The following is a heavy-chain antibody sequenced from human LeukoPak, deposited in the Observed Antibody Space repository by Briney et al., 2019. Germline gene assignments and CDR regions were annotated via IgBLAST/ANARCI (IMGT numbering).Heavy chain of an antibody. CDR2: IKEDGSEK. J-gene: IGHJ4*02. CDR3: ARDYTGGWNDY. CDR1: EFTFSTYG. D-gene: IGHD7-27*01. Sequence: PGGSLRLSCAASEFTFSTYGMHWVRQAIGKGLECVAKIKEDGSEKHYVDSVKGRFTISRDNAKNSLYLQMNSLRADDTAVYYCARDYTGGWNDYWGQGTLVTVSS. V-gene: IGHV3-7*01.